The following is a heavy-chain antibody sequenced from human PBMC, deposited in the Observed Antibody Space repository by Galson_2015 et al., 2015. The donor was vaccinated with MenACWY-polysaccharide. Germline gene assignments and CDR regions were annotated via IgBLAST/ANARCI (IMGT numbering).Heavy chain of an antibody. V-gene: IGHV3-15*01. CDR2: IKRKTDGGTT. D-gene: IGHD2-15*01. CDR1: GLTFNNAW. Sequence: SLRLSCAASGLTFNNAWMSWVRQAPGKGLEWVGRIKRKTDGGTTDYAAPVRGRFTISRDDSKNTLFLQMNNLKSEDTAVYYCTTDGCSGGSFYSAGCWGQGTLFTVSS. CDR3: TTDGCSGGSFYSAGC. J-gene: IGHJ4*02.